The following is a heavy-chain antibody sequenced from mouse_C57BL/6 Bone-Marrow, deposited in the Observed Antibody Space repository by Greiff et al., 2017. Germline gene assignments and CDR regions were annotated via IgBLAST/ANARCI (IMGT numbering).Heavy chain of an antibody. Sequence: QVQLQQSGAELVKPGASVKLSCTASGYTFTSYCMHWVKQRPGQGLEWIGMIHPNSGSTNYNEKFKSKATLTADTSSSTAYMQLSSLTSEDSAVYYCAREGLLRFYYFDYWCQGTTLTGSS. D-gene: IGHD2-3*01. CDR2: IHPNSGST. V-gene: IGHV1-64*01. CDR3: AREGLLRFYYFDY. J-gene: IGHJ2*01. CDR1: GYTFTSYC.